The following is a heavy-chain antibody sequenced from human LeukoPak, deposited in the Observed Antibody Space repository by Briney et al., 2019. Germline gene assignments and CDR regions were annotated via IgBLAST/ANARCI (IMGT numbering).Heavy chain of an antibody. CDR3: ARGEWLNWFDP. J-gene: IGHJ5*02. Sequence: PSETLSLTCAVYGGSFSGYYWSWIRQPPGKGLEWIGEINHSGSTNYNPSLKSRVTISVDTSKNQFSLKLSSVTAADTAVYYCARGEWLNWFDPWGREPWSPSPQ. CDR1: GGSFSGYY. CDR2: INHSGST. V-gene: IGHV4-34*01. D-gene: IGHD3-3*01.